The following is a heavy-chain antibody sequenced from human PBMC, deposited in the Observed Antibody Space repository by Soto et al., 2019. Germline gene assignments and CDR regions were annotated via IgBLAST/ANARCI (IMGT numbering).Heavy chain of an antibody. CDR1: GYTFISYD. V-gene: IGHV1-18*01. J-gene: IGHJ4*02. D-gene: IGHD2-2*01. Sequence: QVQLVQSGAEVTKPGASVKVSCKASGYTFISYDITWVRQAPGQGLEWMGWISADNGNTKYTQKLQGRVTMTTDTSTSTAYMELRSLRSDDTAXXXXXXXRTRYCSSINCFPGRFFDYXGQGTLV. CDR2: ISADNGNT. CDR3: XXXRTRYCSSINCFPGRFFDY.